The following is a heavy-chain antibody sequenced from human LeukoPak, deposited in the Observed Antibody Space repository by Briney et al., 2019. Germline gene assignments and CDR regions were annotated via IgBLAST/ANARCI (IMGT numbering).Heavy chain of an antibody. Sequence: GGSLRLSCAASGLTFSSYWMSWVRQAPGKGLEWVANIKQDGSEKYYVDSVKGRFTISRDNAKNSLYLQMNSLRAEDTAVYYCARLRIAAAGWFDPWGQGTLVTVSS. V-gene: IGHV3-7*03. J-gene: IGHJ5*02. CDR3: ARLRIAAAGWFDP. CDR1: GLTFSSYW. D-gene: IGHD6-13*01. CDR2: IKQDGSEK.